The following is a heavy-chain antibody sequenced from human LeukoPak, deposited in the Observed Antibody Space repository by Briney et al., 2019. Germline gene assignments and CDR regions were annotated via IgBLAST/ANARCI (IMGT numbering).Heavy chain of an antibody. D-gene: IGHD3-10*01. CDR3: AKYYYGLGSYGRYFDY. Sequence: QPGGSLRLSCAASGFPFSSYAMSWVRQAPGKGLEWGSSISGSGDSTFYADSVKGRFTISRDNSKNTLFVQMNSLRVEDTAVYYCAKYYYGLGSYGRYFDYWGQGTLVTVSS. CDR1: GFPFSSYA. V-gene: IGHV3-23*01. CDR2: ISGSGDST. J-gene: IGHJ4*02.